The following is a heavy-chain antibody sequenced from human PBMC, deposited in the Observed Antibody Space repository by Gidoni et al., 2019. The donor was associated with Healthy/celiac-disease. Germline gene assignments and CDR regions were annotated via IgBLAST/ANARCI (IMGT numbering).Heavy chain of an antibody. CDR1: GFTFSSYS. CDR2: ISSSSSYI. J-gene: IGHJ4*02. Sequence: EVQLVESGGGLVKPGGSLRLSCAASGFTFSSYSMNWVRQAPGKGLEWVSSISSSSSYIYYADSVKGRFTISRDNAKNSLYLQMNSLRAEDTAVYYCARDQNSGYEIFTLDYWGQGTLVTVSS. CDR3: ARDQNSGYEIFTLDY. V-gene: IGHV3-21*01. D-gene: IGHD5-12*01.